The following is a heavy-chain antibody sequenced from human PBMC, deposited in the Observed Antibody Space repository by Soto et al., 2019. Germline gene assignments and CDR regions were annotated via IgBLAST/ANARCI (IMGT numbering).Heavy chain of an antibody. Sequence: ETLSLTCTVSGGSISSYYWSWIRQPPGKGLEWIGYIYYSGSTNYNPSLKSRVTISVDTSKNQFSLKLSSVTAADTAVYYCARVSGYSYGYLFDYWGQGTLVTVSS. CDR2: IYYSGST. D-gene: IGHD5-18*01. V-gene: IGHV4-59*01. CDR1: GGSISSYY. CDR3: ARVSGYSYGYLFDY. J-gene: IGHJ4*02.